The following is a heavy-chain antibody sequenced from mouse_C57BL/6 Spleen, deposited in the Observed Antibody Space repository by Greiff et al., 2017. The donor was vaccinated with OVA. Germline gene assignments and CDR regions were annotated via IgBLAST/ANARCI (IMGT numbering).Heavy chain of an antibody. CDR3: ARGSSLAY. D-gene: IGHD1-1*01. V-gene: IGHV1-20*01. J-gene: IGHJ3*01. Sequence: EVQGVESGPELVKPGDSVKISCKASGYSFTGYFMNWVMQSHGKSLEWIGRINPYNGDTFYNQKFKGKATLTVDKSSSTAHMELRSLTSEDSAVYYCARGSSLAYWGQGTLVTVSA. CDR2: INPYNGDT. CDR1: GYSFTGYF.